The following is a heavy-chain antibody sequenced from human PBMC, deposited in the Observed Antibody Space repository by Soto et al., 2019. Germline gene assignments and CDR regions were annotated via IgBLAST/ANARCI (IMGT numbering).Heavy chain of an antibody. Sequence: SETLSLTCAVSGGSISGSNWWSWVRQPPGKGLEWIGEIYHSGSTNYNPSLKSRVTISVDKSKNQFSLKLSSVTAADTAVYYCARAREEPAATFDYWGQGTLVTVSS. J-gene: IGHJ4*02. CDR1: GGSISGSNW. CDR3: ARAREEPAATFDY. V-gene: IGHV4-4*02. CDR2: IYHSGST. D-gene: IGHD2-2*01.